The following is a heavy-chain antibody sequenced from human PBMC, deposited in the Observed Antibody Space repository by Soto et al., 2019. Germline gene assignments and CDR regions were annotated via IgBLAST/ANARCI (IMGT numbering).Heavy chain of an antibody. CDR1: GYTFTSYD. V-gene: IGHV1-8*01. CDR2: MNPESRNT. J-gene: IGHJ4*02. D-gene: IGHD2-2*01. CDR3: ARFVRHQLPTIDF. Sequence: SVKVSCKASGYTFTSYDINWVRQATGQGLEWMGWMNPESRNTGYAQKFQGRVTMTRDTSISTAYMELSSLTSEDTAVYYCARFVRHQLPTIDFWGQGTLVTVSS.